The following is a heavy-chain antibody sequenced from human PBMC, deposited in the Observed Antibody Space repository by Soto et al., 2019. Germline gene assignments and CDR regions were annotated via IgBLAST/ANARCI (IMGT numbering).Heavy chain of an antibody. CDR2: TYFRSQLYN. Sequence: SQTLSLTCAISGDSVSINSGAWNWIRQSPSRGLEWLGRTYFRSQLYNDYAVSVKSRITINPDTSKNHFSLQLNSVTPEDTAVYYCARAKEYSSSSGMDVWGQGTTVTVSS. V-gene: IGHV6-1*01. J-gene: IGHJ6*02. D-gene: IGHD6-6*01. CDR3: ARAKEYSSSSGMDV. CDR1: GDSVSINSGA.